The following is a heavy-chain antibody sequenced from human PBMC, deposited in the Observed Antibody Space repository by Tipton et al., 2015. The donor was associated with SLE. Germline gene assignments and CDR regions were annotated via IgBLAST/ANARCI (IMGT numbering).Heavy chain of an antibody. V-gene: IGHV3-11*01. CDR1: GFTFSDYY. Sequence: SLRLSCAASGFTFSDYYVSWIRQTPGKGLEWVSCISSSGGTVYYTDSVKGRFTISRDNPKNSLYLQMNSLRAEDTAVYYCARDVGYCGGDCYLATPYFQHWGQGTLVTVSS. D-gene: IGHD2-21*01. CDR2: ISSSGGTV. CDR3: ARDVGYCGGDCYLATPYFQH. J-gene: IGHJ1*01.